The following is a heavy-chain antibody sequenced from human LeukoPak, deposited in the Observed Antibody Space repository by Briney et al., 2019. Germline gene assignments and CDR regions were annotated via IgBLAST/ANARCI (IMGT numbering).Heavy chain of an antibody. V-gene: IGHV4-39*07. CDR3: ARSPSYFVWRRVFDY. J-gene: IGHJ4*02. D-gene: IGHD3-9*01. CDR1: GGSITSSTYY. CDR2: INHSGST. Sequence: SETLSLTCTVSGGSITSSTYYWSWIRQPPGKGLEWIGEINHSGSTNYNPSLKSRVTISVDTSKNQFSLKLSSVTAADTAVYYCARSPSYFVWRRVFDYWGQGTLVTVSS.